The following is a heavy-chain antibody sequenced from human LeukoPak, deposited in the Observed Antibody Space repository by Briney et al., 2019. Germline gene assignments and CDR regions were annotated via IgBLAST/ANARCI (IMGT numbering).Heavy chain of an antibody. CDR3: ASSYGSGSYYYYYYGMDV. J-gene: IGHJ6*02. CDR2: IYSGGST. Sequence: GGSLRLSCAASGLTVSSNYMSWVRQAPGKGLEWVSVIYSGGSTYYADSVKGRFTISRDNSKNTLYLQMNSLRAEDTAVYYCASSYGSGSYYYYYYGMDVWGQGTTVTVSS. D-gene: IGHD3-10*01. CDR1: GLTVSSNY. V-gene: IGHV3-66*01.